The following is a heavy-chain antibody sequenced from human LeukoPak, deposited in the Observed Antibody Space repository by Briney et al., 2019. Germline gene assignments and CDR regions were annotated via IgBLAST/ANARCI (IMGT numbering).Heavy chain of an antibody. V-gene: IGHV4-61*02. CDR3: ARGGITIFGVVTPYFDY. Sequence: SETLSLTCTVSGGSISSGSYYWSWTRQPAGKGLEWIGRIYTSGSTNYNPSLKSRVTISVDTSKNQFSLKLSSVTAADTAVYYCARGGITIFGVVTPYFDYWGQGTLVTVSS. CDR2: IYTSGST. D-gene: IGHD3-3*01. J-gene: IGHJ4*02. CDR1: GGSISSGSYY.